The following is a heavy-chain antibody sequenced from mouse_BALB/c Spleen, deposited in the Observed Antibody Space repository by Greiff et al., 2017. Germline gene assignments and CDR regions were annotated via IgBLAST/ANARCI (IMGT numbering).Heavy chain of an antibody. J-gene: IGHJ2*01. V-gene: IGHV14-3*02. CDR2: IDPANGNT. Sequence: VQLQQSGAELVKPGASVKLSCTASGFNIKDTYMHWVKQRPEQGLEWIGRIDPANGNTKYDPKFQGKATITADTSSNTAYLQLSSLTSEDTAVYYCASFNYYGYGAYWGQGTTLTVSS. CDR1: GFNIKDTY. CDR3: ASFNYYGYGAY. D-gene: IGHD1-2*01.